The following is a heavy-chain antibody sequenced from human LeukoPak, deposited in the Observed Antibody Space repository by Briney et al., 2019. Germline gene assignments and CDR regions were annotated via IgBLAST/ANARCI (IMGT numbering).Heavy chain of an antibody. D-gene: IGHD1-26*01. CDR2: INHSGSS. CDR1: GGSFSGYY. V-gene: IGHV4-34*01. J-gene: IGHJ4*02. CDR3: ASSVSYSTIDY. Sequence: SETLSLTCAVYGGSFSGYYWSWIRQPPGKGLEWIGEINHSGSSNYNPSLKSRVTISIDTSKNQFSLKLSSVTAADTAVYYCASSVSYSTIDYWGQGTLVTVSS.